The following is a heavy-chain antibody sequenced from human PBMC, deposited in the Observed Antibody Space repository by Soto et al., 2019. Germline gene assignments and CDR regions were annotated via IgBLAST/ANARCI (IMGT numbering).Heavy chain of an antibody. Sequence: EVQLVESGGGLVQPGGSLRLSCAASGFTFNNFWMYWVRQTPEKGLVWVSGINSDGTTTIYADSVKGRFTISRDNAKXXXXXXXXXXXXXTTAIYSWVRGTRWGQGTLVTAS. CDR1: GFTFNNFW. D-gene: IGHD2-15*01. V-gene: IGHV3-74*01. J-gene: IGHJ4*02. CDR3: VRGTR. CDR2: INSDGTTT.